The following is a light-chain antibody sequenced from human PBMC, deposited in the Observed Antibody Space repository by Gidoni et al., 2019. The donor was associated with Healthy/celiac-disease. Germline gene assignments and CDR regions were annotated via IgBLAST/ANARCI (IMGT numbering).Light chain of an antibody. Sequence: DSQMTQSHSTLTASVADRVTITCRASQCISSWLALYQQKPGNAPKLLLYKAYSLESGVQSRFCGSGSGAVFTLTVSSLHPDDFAPYYFQRYNSYSRTFGQGTKVEI. CDR3: QRYNSYSRT. J-gene: IGKJ1*01. CDR2: KAY. CDR1: QCISSW. V-gene: IGKV1-5*03.